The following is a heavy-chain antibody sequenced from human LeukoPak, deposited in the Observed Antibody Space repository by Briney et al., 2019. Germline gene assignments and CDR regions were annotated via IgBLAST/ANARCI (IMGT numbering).Heavy chain of an antibody. D-gene: IGHD3-10*01. J-gene: IGHJ5*02. CDR1: GYTFTSYG. CDR3: ASSVDYYGSGSYYKPEYNWFDH. Sequence: ASVKVSCKASGYTFTSYGISWVRQAPGQGLEWMGWISAYNGNTNYAQKLQGRVTMTTDTSTSTAYMGLRSLRSDDTAVYYCASSVDYYGSGSYYKPEYNWFDHWGQGTLVTVSS. CDR2: ISAYNGNT. V-gene: IGHV1-18*01.